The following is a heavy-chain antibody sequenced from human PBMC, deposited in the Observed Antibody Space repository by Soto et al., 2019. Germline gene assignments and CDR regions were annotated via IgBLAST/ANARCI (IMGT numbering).Heavy chain of an antibody. D-gene: IGHD5-12*01. J-gene: IGHJ4*02. CDR2: ISYDGSNK. CDR3: ARDWGMATIRGTLRY. Sequence: VQLVESGGGVVQPGRSLRLSCAASGFTFSSYAMHWVRQAPGKGLEWVAVISYDGSNKYYADSVKGRFTISRDNSKNTLYLQMNSLRAEDTAVYYCARDWGMATIRGTLRYWGQGTLVTVSS. CDR1: GFTFSSYA. V-gene: IGHV3-30-3*01.